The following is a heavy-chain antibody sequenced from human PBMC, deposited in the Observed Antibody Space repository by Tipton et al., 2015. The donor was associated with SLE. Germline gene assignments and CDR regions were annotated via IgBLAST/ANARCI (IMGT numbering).Heavy chain of an antibody. D-gene: IGHD2-15*01. CDR2: IYSGGST. J-gene: IGHJ4*02. CDR3: ASTGIVVVVAPDY. CDR1: GFTVSSNY. V-gene: IGHV3-53*01. Sequence: GSLRLSCAASGFTVSSNYMSWVRQAPGKGLEWVSVIYSGGSTYYADSVKGRFTISRDNAKNSLYLQMNSLRAEDTAVYYCASTGIVVVVAPDYWGQGTLVTVSS.